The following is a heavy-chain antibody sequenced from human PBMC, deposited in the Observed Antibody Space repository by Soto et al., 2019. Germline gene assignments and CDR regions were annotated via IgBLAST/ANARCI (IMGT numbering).Heavy chain of an antibody. V-gene: IGHV1-3*01. D-gene: IGHD1-7*01. Sequence: ASVKVSCKASGYTFTSYAMHWVRQAPGQRLEWMGWINAGNGNTKYSQKFQGRVTITRDTSASTAYMELSSLRSEDTAVYYCAREIIGITGTTPWFDPWGQGTLVTVSS. CDR1: GYTFTSYA. J-gene: IGHJ5*02. CDR3: AREIIGITGTTPWFDP. CDR2: INAGNGNT.